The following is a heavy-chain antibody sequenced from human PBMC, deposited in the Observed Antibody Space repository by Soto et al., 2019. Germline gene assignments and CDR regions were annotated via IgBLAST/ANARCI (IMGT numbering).Heavy chain of an antibody. V-gene: IGHV4-59*12. CDR1: GGTISSWH. CDR2: IYYSGST. CDR3: ARDDYGDYVY. J-gene: IGHJ4*02. Sequence: PSETLSLTCTVSGGTISSWHWSWIRQPPGKGLEWIGYIYYSGSTNCNPSLKSRVTISVDTSKNQFSLKLSSVTAADTAVYYCARDDYGDYVYWGQGTLVTVSS. D-gene: IGHD4-17*01.